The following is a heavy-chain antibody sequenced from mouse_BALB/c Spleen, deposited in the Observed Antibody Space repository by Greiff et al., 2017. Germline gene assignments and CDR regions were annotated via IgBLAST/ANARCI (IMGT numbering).Heavy chain of an antibody. D-gene: IGHD4-1*02. J-gene: IGHJ4*01. Sequence: VKVVESGPGLVAPSQSLSITCTVSGFSLTSYGVHWVRQPPGKGLEWLGVIWAGGSTNYNSALMSRLSISKDNSKSQVFLKMNSLQTDDTAMYYCARVNWDVGYYAMDYWGQGTSVTVSS. CDR3: ARVNWDVGYYAMDY. V-gene: IGHV2-9*02. CDR1: GFSLTSYG. CDR2: IWAGGST.